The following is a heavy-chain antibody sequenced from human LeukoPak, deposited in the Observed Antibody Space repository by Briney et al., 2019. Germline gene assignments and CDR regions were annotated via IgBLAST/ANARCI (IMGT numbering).Heavy chain of an antibody. CDR2: INPSGGST. D-gene: IGHD1-26*01. CDR1: GYTFTSYY. J-gene: IGHJ5*02. Sequence: ASVKVSCKASGYTFTSYYMHWVRQAPGQGLEWMGIINPSGGSTSYAQKFQGRVTMTRDMSTSTVYMELSSLRSEDTAVYYCARDNSVGDNAWWLDPWGQGTLVTVSS. CDR3: ARDNSVGDNAWWLDP. V-gene: IGHV1-46*01.